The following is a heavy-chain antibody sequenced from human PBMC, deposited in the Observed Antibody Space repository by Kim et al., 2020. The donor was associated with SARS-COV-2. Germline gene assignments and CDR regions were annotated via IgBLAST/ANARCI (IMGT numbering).Heavy chain of an antibody. CDR1: GFTFSSYA. CDR3: ARDGAYQLLFEDWFDP. Sequence: GGSLRLSCAASGFTFSSYAMHWVRQAPGVGLEWVAVLSYDGSNKYYADSVKGRFTVSRDNSNNTLYLQMNSLRPEDTAVYYCARDGAYQLLFEDWFDPWGQGTLVTVSS. CDR2: LSYDGSNK. V-gene: IGHV3-30-3*01. J-gene: IGHJ5*02. D-gene: IGHD2-2*01.